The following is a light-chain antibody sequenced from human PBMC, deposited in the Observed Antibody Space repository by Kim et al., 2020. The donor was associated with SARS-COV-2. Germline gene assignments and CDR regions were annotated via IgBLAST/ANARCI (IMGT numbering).Light chain of an antibody. Sequence: EIVMTQSPATLSVSPGERATLSCRASQSVNSYLAWYQQKPGQAPRLLIYGASTRATGIPARFSGRGSGTEFTLTISSLQPEDFAVYSCQQYSDWPPGDTFGQGTKLEI. CDR2: GAS. CDR3: QQYSDWPPGDT. V-gene: IGKV3-15*01. J-gene: IGKJ2*01. CDR1: QSVNSY.